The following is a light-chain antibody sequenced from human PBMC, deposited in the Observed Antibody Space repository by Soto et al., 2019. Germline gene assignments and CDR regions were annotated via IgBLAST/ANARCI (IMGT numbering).Light chain of an antibody. Sequence: IQMPQFPSSLSASVGDRVTITCRAVQTVIRYLNWYQQKPGRAPNLLIYAVSNLQSGVPSRFSGSGSGTEFTLTISDLQPEDFATYYCQQSYSTLFTFGPGTKVEIK. CDR3: QQSYSTLFT. CDR2: AVS. CDR1: QTVIRY. J-gene: IGKJ3*01. V-gene: IGKV1-39*01.